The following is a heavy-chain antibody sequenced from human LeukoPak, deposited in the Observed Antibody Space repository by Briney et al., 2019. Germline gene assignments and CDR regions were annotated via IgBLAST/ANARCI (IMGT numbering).Heavy chain of an antibody. CDR1: GYTFTGYY. J-gene: IGHJ2*01. D-gene: IGHD3-3*02. Sequence: GASVKVSCKASGYTFTGYYMHWVRQAPGQGLEWMGWINPNSGGTNYAQKFQGRVTMTRDTSISTAYMELSRLRSGDTAVYYCARGWRTIFVSWYFDLWGRGTLVTVSS. V-gene: IGHV1-2*02. CDR3: ARGWRTIFVSWYFDL. CDR2: INPNSGGT.